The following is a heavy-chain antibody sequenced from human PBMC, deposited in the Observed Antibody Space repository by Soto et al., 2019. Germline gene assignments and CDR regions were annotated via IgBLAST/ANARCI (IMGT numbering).Heavy chain of an antibody. J-gene: IGHJ4*02. D-gene: IGHD6-19*01. V-gene: IGHV4-31*03. CDR3: ARGYNSGWYTDY. Sequence: QVQLQESGPGLVKPLQTLSLTCTVSGGSISSGGYYWSWIRQHPGKGLEWIGYIYHSGSTYYNPSLKSRVYISVDTSKNHFFLKLSSVTPADTAVYYCARGYNSGWYTDYWGQGNLVTVSS. CDR2: IYHSGST. CDR1: GGSISSGGYY.